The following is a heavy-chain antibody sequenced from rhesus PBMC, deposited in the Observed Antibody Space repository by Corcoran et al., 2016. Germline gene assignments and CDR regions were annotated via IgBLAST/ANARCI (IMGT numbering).Heavy chain of an antibody. CDR1: GGSISSRNW. CDR3: AREGATVAATLDY. J-gene: IGHJ4*01. CDR2: ISGSSAST. D-gene: IGHD4-29*01. Sequence: QVQLQESGPGLVKPSETLSLTCAVSGGSISSRNWWSWIRQPPGKGLEWIGYISGSSASTYYNPSLKSRVTISKDTSKNQFSLKLSSVTAADTAVYYCAREGATVAATLDYWGQGVLVTVSS. V-gene: IGHV4S19*01.